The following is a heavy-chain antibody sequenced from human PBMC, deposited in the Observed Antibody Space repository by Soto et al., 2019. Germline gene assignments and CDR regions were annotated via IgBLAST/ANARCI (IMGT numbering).Heavy chain of an antibody. D-gene: IGHD3-10*01. J-gene: IGHJ4*02. V-gene: IGHV3-30*18. CDR2: ISYDGSNK. Sequence: GGSLRLSCAASGFTFSSYGMHWVRQAPGKGLEWVAVISYDGSNKYYADSVKGRFTISRDNSKNTLYLQMNSLRAEDTAVYYCAKEAPDYYGSGSYFGPPLSFDYWGQGTLVTVSS. CDR3: AKEAPDYYGSGSYFGPPLSFDY. CDR1: GFTFSSYG.